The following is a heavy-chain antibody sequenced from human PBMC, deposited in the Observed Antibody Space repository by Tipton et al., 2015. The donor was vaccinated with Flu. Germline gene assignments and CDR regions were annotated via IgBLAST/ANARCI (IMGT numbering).Heavy chain of an antibody. CDR3: ARDRGYSCFDY. D-gene: IGHD5-12*01. V-gene: IGHV3-7*01. CDR2: MNQDGSEK. Sequence: GSLRLSCAASGFSFSSYWMSWVRQAPGKGLEWVANMNQDGSEKNYMDAVKGRFSISRDNAKNSVYLQMNSLRAGDTAVYYCARDRGYSCFDYWSLGNLVTVSS. J-gene: IGHJ4*02. CDR1: GFSFSSYW.